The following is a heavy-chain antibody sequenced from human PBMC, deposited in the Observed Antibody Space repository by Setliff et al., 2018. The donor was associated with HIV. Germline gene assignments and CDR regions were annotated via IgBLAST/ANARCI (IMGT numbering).Heavy chain of an antibody. CDR3: ARTSEGYMDV. CDR2: VSSIGNT. J-gene: IGHJ6*03. Sequence: SETLSLTCSVSGISINGYYWSWIRQSPRTRLEWIGYVSSIGNTNYNPSLKSRVTISVDTSKNQFSLQLNSVTAADTAVYFCARTSEGYMDVWGKGTTVTVSS. V-gene: IGHV4-4*08. CDR1: GISINGYY.